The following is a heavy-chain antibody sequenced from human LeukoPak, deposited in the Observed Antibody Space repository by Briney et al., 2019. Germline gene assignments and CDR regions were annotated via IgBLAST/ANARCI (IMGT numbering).Heavy chain of an antibody. CDR3: ATGSSGYFFDL. Sequence: GGSLRLSCAASGFIFNNYGLVWVRQAPGKGLEWVSAISNDGGGTTYADFVKGRFSVSRDNSKNTLFLQMNSLRAEDTALYYCATGSSGYFFDLWGQGTLATVSS. CDR1: GFIFNNYG. CDR2: ISNDGGGT. J-gene: IGHJ4*02. V-gene: IGHV3-23*01. D-gene: IGHD3-22*01.